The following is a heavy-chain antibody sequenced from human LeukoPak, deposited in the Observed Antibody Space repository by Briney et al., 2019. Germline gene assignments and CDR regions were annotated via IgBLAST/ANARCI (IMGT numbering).Heavy chain of an antibody. CDR1: GGSFSGYY. J-gene: IGHJ6*03. CDR2: INHSGST. CDR3: ARWYSSSWYGYYYYMDV. V-gene: IGHV4-34*01. Sequence: PSETLSLTCAVYGGSFSGYYWSWIRQPPGKGLEWIGEINHSGSTNYNPSLKSRVTISVGTSKNQFSLKLCSVTAADTAVYYCARWYSSSWYGYYYYMDVWGKGTTVTVSS. D-gene: IGHD6-13*01.